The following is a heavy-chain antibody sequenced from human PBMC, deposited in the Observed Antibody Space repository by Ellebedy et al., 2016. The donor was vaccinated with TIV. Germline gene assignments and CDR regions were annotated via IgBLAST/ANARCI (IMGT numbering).Heavy chain of an antibody. D-gene: IGHD2/OR15-2a*01. V-gene: IGHV1-18*01. CDR3: ARDYCYSSSCGLNWLDP. CDR1: GNPSTSYG. J-gene: IGHJ5*02. Sequence: AASVKVSCKASGNPSTSYGISWVRQAPGQGLEWMGRISTYSGETNFAQKFRGRVTMTTDTSTSTVYMQLRSLRSDDTAVYYCARDYCYSSSCGLNWLDPWGQGTLVTVSS. CDR2: ISTYSGET.